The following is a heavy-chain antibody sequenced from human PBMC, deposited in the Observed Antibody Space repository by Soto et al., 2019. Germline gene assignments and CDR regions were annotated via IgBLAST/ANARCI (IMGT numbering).Heavy chain of an antibody. CDR1: RFTFSSYW. Sequence: PGGSLRLSCAASRFTFSSYWMSWVRQAPGKGLEWVANIKQDEGEKYYVDSVKGRFTISRDNAKNSLYLQMNSLRAEDTAVYYWARQSIDGFHYFEHWGQGPLVTVSS. CDR2: IKQDEGEK. J-gene: IGHJ4*02. D-gene: IGHD6-6*01. V-gene: IGHV3-7*01. CDR3: ARQSIDGFHYFEH.